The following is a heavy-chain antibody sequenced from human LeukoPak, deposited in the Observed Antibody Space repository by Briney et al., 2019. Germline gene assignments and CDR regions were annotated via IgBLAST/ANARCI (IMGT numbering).Heavy chain of an antibody. D-gene: IGHD2-21*01. CDR1: GYTFTGYY. CDR2: INPNSGGT. CDR3: ARDSRSYCGGDCYADY. V-gene: IGHV1-2*02. Sequence: ASVKVSCKASGYTFTGYYMHWVRQAPGQGLEWMGWINPNSGGTNYAQKFQGRVTMTRDTSISTAYMELSRLRSDDTAVYYCARDSRSYCGGDCYADYWGQGTLVTVSS. J-gene: IGHJ4*02.